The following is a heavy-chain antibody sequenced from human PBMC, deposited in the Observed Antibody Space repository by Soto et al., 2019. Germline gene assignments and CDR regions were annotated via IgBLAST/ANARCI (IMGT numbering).Heavy chain of an antibody. Sequence: EVQLLESGGGLVQPGGSLRLSCAASGFTFSSYGMTWVRQAPGKGLEWVSAISGSAATTYYAASVKGRFTISRDNSKDTLYLQMNSLKAEDTAVYYCAKIGPEPFYDYIWGRHGNIKGWQSGHAFDVWGQGTKVTVSS. CDR2: ISGSAATT. V-gene: IGHV3-23*01. CDR3: AKIGPEPFYDYIWGRHGNIKGWQSGHAFDV. D-gene: IGHD3-16*01. J-gene: IGHJ3*01. CDR1: GFTFSSYG.